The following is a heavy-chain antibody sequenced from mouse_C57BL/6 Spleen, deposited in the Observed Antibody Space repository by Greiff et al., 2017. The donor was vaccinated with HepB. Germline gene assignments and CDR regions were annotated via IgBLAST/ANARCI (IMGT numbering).Heavy chain of an antibody. D-gene: IGHD1-1*01. CDR2: ISDGGSYT. V-gene: IGHV5-4*01. CDR1: GFTFSSYA. J-gene: IGHJ4*01. Sequence: EVQGVESGGGLVKPGGSLKLSCAASGFTFSSYAMSWVRQTPEKRLEWVATISDGGSYTYYPDNVKGRFTISRDNAKNNLYLQMSHLKSEDIAMYYCARERDYGSRDYYAMDYWGQGTSVTVSS. CDR3: ARERDYGSRDYYAMDY.